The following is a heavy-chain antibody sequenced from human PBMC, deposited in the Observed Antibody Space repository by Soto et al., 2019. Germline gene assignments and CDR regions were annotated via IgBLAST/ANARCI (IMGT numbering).Heavy chain of an antibody. J-gene: IGHJ4*02. D-gene: IGHD3-10*01. CDR1: GFTFSSYG. CDR3: ARGSGSPPILDC. CDR2: IWYDGSNK. V-gene: IGHV3-33*01. Sequence: QVQLVESGGGVVQPGRSLRLSCAASGFTFSSYGMHWVRQAPGKGLEWVAVIWYDGSNKYYADSVKGRFTIPRDNSKNPLCLQMNSLRAEDTAVYYGARGSGSPPILDCWGQGTLVTVSS.